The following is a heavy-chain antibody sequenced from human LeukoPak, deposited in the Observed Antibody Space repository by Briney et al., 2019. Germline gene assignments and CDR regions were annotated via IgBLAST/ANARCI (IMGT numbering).Heavy chain of an antibody. Sequence: GESLRLSCATSGFTFTDYSMSWVRQAPGKGLEWVSSISSSISYIYYADSVKGRFTISRDNAKDSLYLQMNSLRAEDTAVYYCARERPGRDGYNHAFDIWGQGTMVTVSS. CDR1: GFTFTDYS. J-gene: IGHJ3*02. D-gene: IGHD5-24*01. CDR3: ARERPGRDGYNHAFDI. V-gene: IGHV3-21*01. CDR2: ISSSISYI.